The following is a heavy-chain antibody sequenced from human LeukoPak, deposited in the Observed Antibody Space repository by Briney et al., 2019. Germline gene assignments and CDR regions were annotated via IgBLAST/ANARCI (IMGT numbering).Heavy chain of an antibody. CDR2: ISAYNGNT. D-gene: IGHD4-17*01. Sequence: GASVKVSCXASGYTFTSYGISWVRQAPGQGLEWMGWISAYNGNTNYAQKLQGRVTMTTDTSTSTAYMELRSLRSDDTAVYYCARARPYGDYVYYYYYMDVWGKGTTVTVSS. CDR3: ARARPYGDYVYYYYYMDV. V-gene: IGHV1-18*01. J-gene: IGHJ6*03. CDR1: GYTFTSYG.